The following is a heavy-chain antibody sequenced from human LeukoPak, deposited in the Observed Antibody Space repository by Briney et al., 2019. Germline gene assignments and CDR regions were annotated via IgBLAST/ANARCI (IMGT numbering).Heavy chain of an antibody. J-gene: IGHJ3*02. D-gene: IGHD3-22*01. CDR3: ARGGYYYDSSGYIDAFDI. Sequence: SVKVSCKASGGTFSSYAISWVRQAPGQGLEWMGGIIPIFGTANYAQKFQGRVTITADESTSTAYMELSSLRSEDTAVYCCARGGYYYDSSGYIDAFDIWGQGTMVTVSS. CDR1: GGTFSSYA. CDR2: IIPIFGTA. V-gene: IGHV1-69*01.